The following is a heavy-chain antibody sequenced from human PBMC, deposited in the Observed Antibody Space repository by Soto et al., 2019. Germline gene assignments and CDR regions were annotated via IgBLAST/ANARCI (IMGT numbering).Heavy chain of an antibody. CDR1: GYIFTGYH. V-gene: IGHV1-2*02. CDR3: ARDARGTRGFDEMDI. D-gene: IGHD3-9*01. J-gene: IGHJ6*02. CDR2: INPNSGDT. Sequence: ASVKVSCKASGYIFTGYHIHWVRQAPGRGLEWMGWINPNSGDTEYAQNFQGRVTMTRDTSFNLVYMEMSGLMPDDTAVYYCARDARGTRGFDEMDIWGQGTTVTVSS.